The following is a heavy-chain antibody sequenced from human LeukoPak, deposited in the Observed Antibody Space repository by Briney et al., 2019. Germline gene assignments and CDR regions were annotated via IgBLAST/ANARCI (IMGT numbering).Heavy chain of an antibody. J-gene: IGHJ3*02. CDR1: GFTFSSYG. V-gene: IGHV3-23*01. CDR2: ISGSGGST. D-gene: IGHD3-3*01. CDR3: ARSLITIFGVVIPHDAFDI. Sequence: GGSLRLSCAASGFTFSSYGMSWVRQAPGKGLEWVSAISGSGGSTYYADSVKGRFTISRDNSKNTLYLQMNSLRAEDTAVYYCARSLITIFGVVIPHDAFDIWGQGTMVTVSS.